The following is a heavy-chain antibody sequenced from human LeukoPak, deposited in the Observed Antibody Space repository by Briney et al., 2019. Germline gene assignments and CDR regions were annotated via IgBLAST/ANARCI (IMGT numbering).Heavy chain of an antibody. CDR2: IYSGGRT. CDR1: GFTVSTNY. CDR3: ARDPMTWDSSGYFSD. D-gene: IGHD3-22*01. V-gene: IGHV3-53*01. Sequence: GGSLRLSCAASGFTVSTNYMSWVRQAPGKGLEWISLIYSGGRTYYADSVKGRVTISIDDSKNTLYLQMNSLRTEDTAVYYCARDPMTWDSSGYFSDWGQGTLVTVSS. J-gene: IGHJ4*02.